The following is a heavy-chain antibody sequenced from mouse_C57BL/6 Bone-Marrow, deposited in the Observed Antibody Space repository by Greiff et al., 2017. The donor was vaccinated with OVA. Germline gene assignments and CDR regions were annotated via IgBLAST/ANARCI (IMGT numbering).Heavy chain of an antibody. CDR3: TGRRYDGYYSFDY. CDR2: IRLKSDNYAT. D-gene: IGHD2-3*01. V-gene: IGHV6-3*01. CDR1: GFTFSNYW. Sequence: EVMLVESGGGLVQPGGSMKLSCVASGFTFSNYWMNWVRQSPEKGLEWVAQIRLKSDNYATHYAESVKGRFTISRDDSKSSVYLQMNNLRAEDTGIYYCTGRRYDGYYSFDYWGQGTTLTVSS. J-gene: IGHJ2*01.